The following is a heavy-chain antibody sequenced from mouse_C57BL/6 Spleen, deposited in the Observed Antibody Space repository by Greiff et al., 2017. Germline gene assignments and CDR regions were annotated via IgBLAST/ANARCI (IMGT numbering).Heavy chain of an antibody. CDR2: IYPGDGDT. CDR1: GYAFSSYW. V-gene: IGHV1-80*01. CDR3: ARTRPPQAFAY. J-gene: IGHJ3*01. Sequence: QVQLQQSGAELVKPGASVKISCKASGYAFSSYWMNWVKQRPGKGLEWIGQIYPGDGDTNYNGKFKGKATLTADKSTSTAYMQLSSLTSEDSAVYFCARTRPPQAFAYWGQGTLVTVSA. D-gene: IGHD3-2*02.